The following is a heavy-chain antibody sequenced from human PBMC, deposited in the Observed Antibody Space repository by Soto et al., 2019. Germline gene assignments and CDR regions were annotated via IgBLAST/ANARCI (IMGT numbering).Heavy chain of an antibody. J-gene: IGHJ5*02. Sequence: ASVKVSCKASGYIFTFYAMHWVRQAPGQGLEWMGRINTRNGNTKNSQNFQDRVTITRDTSASTAYMEMSSLRSEDTAVYYCARGIAEGGPNWFDPWGQGTLVTVSS. CDR3: ARGIAEGGPNWFDP. D-gene: IGHD6-13*01. V-gene: IGHV1-3*04. CDR1: GYIFTFYA. CDR2: INTRNGNT.